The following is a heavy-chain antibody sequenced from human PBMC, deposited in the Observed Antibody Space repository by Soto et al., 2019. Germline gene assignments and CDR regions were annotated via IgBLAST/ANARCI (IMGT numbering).Heavy chain of an antibody. Sequence: SETLSLTCTVSGGSISSGDYYWSWIRQPPGKGLEWIGYIYYSGSTYYNPSLKSRVTISVDTSKNQFSLKLSSVTAADTAVYYCARALPPPKGDSSGYLDHWGQGTLVTVSS. CDR3: ARALPPPKGDSSGYLDH. J-gene: IGHJ4*02. D-gene: IGHD3-22*01. V-gene: IGHV4-30-4*01. CDR1: GGSISSGDYY. CDR2: IYYSGST.